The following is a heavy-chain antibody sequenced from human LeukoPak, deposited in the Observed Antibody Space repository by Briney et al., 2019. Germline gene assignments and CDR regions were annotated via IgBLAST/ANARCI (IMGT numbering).Heavy chain of an antibody. V-gene: IGHV1-18*01. CDR2: ISAYNGNT. D-gene: IGHD3-3*01. CDR3: ARGPITIFGVVIPFDY. J-gene: IGHJ4*02. Sequence: ASVKVSCKASGYTFTSYGISWVRQAPGQGLEWMGWISAYNGNTNYARKLQGRVTMTTGTSTSTAYMELRSLRSDDTAVYYCARGPITIFGVVIPFDYWGQGTPVTVSS. CDR1: GYTFTSYG.